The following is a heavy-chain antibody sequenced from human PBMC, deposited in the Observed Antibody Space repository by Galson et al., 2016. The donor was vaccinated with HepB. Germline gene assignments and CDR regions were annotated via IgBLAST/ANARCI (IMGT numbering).Heavy chain of an antibody. D-gene: IGHD3-10*01. Sequence: SLRLSCAASGYSFSSYGVGWVRQAPGKGLEWVGNIKEDGSETFYADSVKGRFSISRDKAKNSVYLQMNSLRAEDTAVYYCLAFGYWGQGTLVTVSS. CDR2: IKEDGSET. V-gene: IGHV3-7*01. CDR3: LAFGY. J-gene: IGHJ4*02. CDR1: GYSFSSYG.